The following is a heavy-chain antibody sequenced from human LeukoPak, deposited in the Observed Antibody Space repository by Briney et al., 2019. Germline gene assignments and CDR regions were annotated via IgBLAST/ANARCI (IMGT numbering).Heavy chain of an antibody. CDR1: GFTFSSYG. Sequence: TGGSLGPSCAASGFTFSSYGMHWVRQAPGKGLEWVAFIRYDGSNKYYADSVKGRFTISRDNSKNTLYLQMNSLRAEDTAVYYCAKDPYRIAVAGTGPDYWGQGTLVTVSS. V-gene: IGHV3-30*02. J-gene: IGHJ4*02. D-gene: IGHD6-19*01. CDR3: AKDPYRIAVAGTGPDY. CDR2: IRYDGSNK.